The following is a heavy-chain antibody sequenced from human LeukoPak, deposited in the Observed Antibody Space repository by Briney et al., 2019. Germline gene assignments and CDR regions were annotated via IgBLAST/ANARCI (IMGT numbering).Heavy chain of an antibody. CDR3: ARPVRSSVYYYYYMDV. J-gene: IGHJ6*03. D-gene: IGHD2-2*01. CDR2: INTNTGNP. V-gene: IGHV7-4-1*02. CDR1: GYTFTSYA. Sequence: ASVKVPCKASGYTFTSYAMNWVRQAPGQGLEWMGWINTNTGNPTYAQGFTGRFVFSLDTSVSTAYLQISSLKAEDTAVYYCARPVRSSVYYYYYMDVWGKGTTVTVSS.